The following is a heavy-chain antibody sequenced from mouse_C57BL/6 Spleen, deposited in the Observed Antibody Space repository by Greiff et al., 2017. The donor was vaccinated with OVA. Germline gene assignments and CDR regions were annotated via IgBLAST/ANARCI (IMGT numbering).Heavy chain of an antibody. D-gene: IGHD2-1*01. V-gene: IGHV1-19*01. CDR1: GYTFTDYY. Sequence: VQLKESGPVLVKPGASVKMSCKASGYTFTDYYMNWVKQSHGKSLEWIGVINPYNGGTSYNQKFKGKATLTVDKSSSTAYMELNSLTSEDSAVYYCARKGKGNDYAMDYWGQGTSVTVSS. CDR2: INPYNGGT. CDR3: ARKGKGNDYAMDY. J-gene: IGHJ4*01.